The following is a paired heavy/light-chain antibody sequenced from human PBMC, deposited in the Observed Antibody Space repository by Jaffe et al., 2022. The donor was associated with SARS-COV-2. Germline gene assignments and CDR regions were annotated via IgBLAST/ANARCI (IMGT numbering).Heavy chain of an antibody. CDR2: IFDSGTT. J-gene: IGHJ4*02. D-gene: IGHD1-26*01. V-gene: IGHV4-39*01. CDR3: ARRRGGSSLRDY. Sequence: QLQLQESGPGLVKPSETLSLTCTVSGGSISSSSYHWGWIRQPPGKGLEWIGTIFDSGTTSYSPSLKTRVTISVDTSRNQLSLALSSVTAADTAVYYCARRRGGSSLRDYWGQGTLVTVSS. CDR1: GGSISSSSYH.
Light chain of an antibody. CDR1: SSDIGAYNY. Sequence: QSALTQPASVSGSPGQSITFSCTGTSSDIGAYNYVSWYQQHPGKAPQLMIYDVSNRPSGVSNRFSGSKSGDTASLTISGLQAEDEADYYCSSYTSSTTWVFGGGTKVTVL. J-gene: IGLJ3*02. CDR2: DVS. V-gene: IGLV2-14*03. CDR3: SSYTSSTTWV.